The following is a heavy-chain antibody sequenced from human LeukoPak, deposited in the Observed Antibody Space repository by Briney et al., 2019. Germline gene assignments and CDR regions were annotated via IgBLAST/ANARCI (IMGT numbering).Heavy chain of an antibody. CDR2: IYPGDSDT. CDR3: VRLSYSSSWYDNYFEY. D-gene: IGHD6-13*01. J-gene: IGHJ4*02. CDR1: GYSFTSYW. V-gene: IGHV5-51*01. Sequence: GESLKISCKGSGYSFTSYWIGWVRQMPGKGLEWMGIIYPGDSDTRYSPSFQGQVTISADKSISTAYLQWSSLKASDTAMYYCVRLSYSSSWYDNYFEYWGQGSLVTVSS.